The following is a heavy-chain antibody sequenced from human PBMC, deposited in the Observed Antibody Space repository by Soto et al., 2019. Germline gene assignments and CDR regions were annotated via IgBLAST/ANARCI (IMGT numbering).Heavy chain of an antibody. CDR1: GFSLSTGGMA. V-gene: IGHV2-5*02. D-gene: IGHD2-21*02. Sequence: QITLKESGPTLVKPTQTLTLTCIFSGFSLSTGGMAVGWIRQPPGKALEWLALIYWDDDRRYRPSLKSRLTVTKDNSKNHVVLTMPNMDPVDTATYYCVHSRCGGDCRGSYSSHYYYGVDVWGQGTTVTVSS. J-gene: IGHJ6*02. CDR2: IYWDDDR. CDR3: VHSRCGGDCRGSYSSHYYYGVDV.